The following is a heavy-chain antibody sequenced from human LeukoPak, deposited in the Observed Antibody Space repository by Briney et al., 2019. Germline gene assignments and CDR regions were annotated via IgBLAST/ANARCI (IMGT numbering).Heavy chain of an antibody. CDR1: GGSISSSSYY. V-gene: IGHV4-39*07. Sequence: SETLSLTCTVSGGSISSSSYYWGWIRQPPGKGLEWIGSIYYSGSTYYNPSLKSRVTISVDTSKNQFSLKLSSVTAADTAVYYCARDGRDGYNNDAFDIWGQGTMVTVSS. CDR3: ARDGRDGYNNDAFDI. D-gene: IGHD5-24*01. CDR2: IYYSGST. J-gene: IGHJ3*02.